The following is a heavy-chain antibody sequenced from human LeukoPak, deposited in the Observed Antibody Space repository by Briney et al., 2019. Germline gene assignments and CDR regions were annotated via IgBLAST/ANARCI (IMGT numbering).Heavy chain of an antibody. CDR3: AKSRHPYNWNDGAFFDY. J-gene: IGHJ4*02. V-gene: IGHV3-30*18. CDR1: GFTFSSYA. D-gene: IGHD1-20*01. CDR2: ISYDGSNK. Sequence: GGSLRLSCAASGFTFSSYAMHWVRQAPGKGLEWVAVISYDGSNKYYADSVKGRFTISRDNSKNTLYLQMNSLRPEDTAVYYCAKSRHPYNWNDGAFFDYWGQGTLVTVSS.